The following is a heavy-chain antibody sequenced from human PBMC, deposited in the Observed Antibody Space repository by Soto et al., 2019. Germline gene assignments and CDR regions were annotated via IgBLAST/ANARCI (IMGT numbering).Heavy chain of an antibody. CDR1: GFSLSTSGVG. CDR2: IYWDDDK. V-gene: IGHV2-5*02. J-gene: IGHJ4*02. Sequence: QITLKESGPTLVKPTQTLTLTCTFSGFSLSTSGVGVGWIRPPPGKALEWLAVIYWDDDKRSSSSLKSRLTITKDTSKNQVVLTMTNMDPVDTATYYCAHHPYYGLAPYSFDYWGQGILVTVSS. D-gene: IGHD3-10*01. CDR3: AHHPYYGLAPYSFDY.